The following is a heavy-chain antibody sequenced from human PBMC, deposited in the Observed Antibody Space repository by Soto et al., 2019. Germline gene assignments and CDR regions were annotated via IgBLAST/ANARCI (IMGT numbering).Heavy chain of an antibody. Sequence: EVQLVESGGGLVQPGGSLRLSCAASGFTFSSYSMNWVRQAPGMVLEWVSYISSASNIIYYTDSVKGRFTISRDNAKNSLYLQMNSLRAEDTAVYYCARARVRGVENAFDIWGQGTMVTVSS. CDR1: GFTFSSYS. D-gene: IGHD3-10*01. CDR2: ISSASNII. V-gene: IGHV3-48*01. CDR3: ARARVRGVENAFDI. J-gene: IGHJ3*02.